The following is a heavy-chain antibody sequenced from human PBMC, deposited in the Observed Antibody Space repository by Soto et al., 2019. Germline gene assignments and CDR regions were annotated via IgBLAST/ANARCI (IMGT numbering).Heavy chain of an antibody. V-gene: IGHV3-7*01. J-gene: IGHJ3*01. CDR2: IRQDGREI. D-gene: IGHD1-1*01. CDR1: DFTFSTYW. Sequence: LRLSCVASDFTFSTYWMAWLRQTPGKGLEFVANIRQDGREINYLDSGKGRFTISRDNAEKSLFLQMNSLRAEDTAVYYCATDRWTGAFDFRGQGTVVTDSS. CDR3: ATDRWTGAFDF.